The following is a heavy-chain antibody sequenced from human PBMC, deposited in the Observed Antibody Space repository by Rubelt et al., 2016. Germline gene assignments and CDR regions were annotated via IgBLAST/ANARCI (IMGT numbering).Heavy chain of an antibody. CDR2: IYYSGST. Sequence: QVQLQESGPGLVKPSETLSLTCTVSGGSISSYYWSWIRQPPGKGLEWIGYIYYSGSTNYNPSLMGLVPISVDPSKNQCALKRRSVTAAETAVYYCARVRSYYDSSGYGMDVWGQGTTVTVSS. V-gene: IGHV4-59*01. D-gene: IGHD3-22*01. J-gene: IGHJ6*02. CDR1: GGSISSYY. CDR3: ARVRSYYDSSGYGMDV.